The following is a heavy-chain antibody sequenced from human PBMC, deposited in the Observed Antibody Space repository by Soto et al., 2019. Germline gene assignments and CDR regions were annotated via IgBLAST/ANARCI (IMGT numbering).Heavy chain of an antibody. CDR2: VYHSGTT. J-gene: IGHJ3*02. V-gene: IGHV4-59*01. CDR3: ARDSPGVQLEILADAFDI. D-gene: IGHD1-1*01. Sequence: SETLSLTCTVSGGSISTYYWTWIRQSPGKGPEWIGYVYHSGTTNYNPSLESRVTMSLDTSKNQFSLKLSSVTAADTAVYYCARDSPGVQLEILADAFDIWGQGTMVTVSS. CDR1: GGSISTYY.